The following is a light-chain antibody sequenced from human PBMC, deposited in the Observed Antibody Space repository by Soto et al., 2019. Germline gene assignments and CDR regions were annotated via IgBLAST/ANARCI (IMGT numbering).Light chain of an antibody. V-gene: IGKV1D-12*01. CDR1: HGISNW. CDR3: QQLKNYPIT. Sequence: IHITHSPSSVSSSVLYIRTMTCRASHGISNWLAWYQQKPGKAPNLLIYAASSLQSGVPSRFSGSGSGTDFTLTISSLQPEDFAIYFCQQLKNYPITFGQGTRLEI. CDR2: AAS. J-gene: IGKJ5*01.